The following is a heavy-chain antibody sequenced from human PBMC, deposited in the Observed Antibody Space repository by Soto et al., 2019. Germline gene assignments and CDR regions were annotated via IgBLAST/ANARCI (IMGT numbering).Heavy chain of an antibody. D-gene: IGHD5-18*01. J-gene: IGHJ4*02. CDR2: IIPIFGTA. CDR3: ASQDTAMVLSYYFQY. Sequence: GASVKVSCKASGCTFSSYAISWVRQAPGQGLEWMGGIIPIFGTANYAQKFQGRVTITADESTSTAYMELSSLRSEDTAVYYCASQDTAMVLSYYFQYWGQGTLVNVSS. CDR1: GCTFSSYA. V-gene: IGHV1-69*13.